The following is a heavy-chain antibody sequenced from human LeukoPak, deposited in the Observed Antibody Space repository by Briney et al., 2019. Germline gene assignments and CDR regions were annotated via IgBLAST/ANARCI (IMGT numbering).Heavy chain of an antibody. CDR2: INPNSGGT. Sequence: ASVKDSCKASGYTFTGYYMHWVRQAPGQGLEWMGWINPNSGGTNYSQKFQGRVTMTRDTSISTAYMELSRLRSDDTAVYYCARDRSRIAAAGTKGNWFDPWGQGTLVTVSS. J-gene: IGHJ5*02. D-gene: IGHD6-13*01. V-gene: IGHV1-2*02. CDR3: ARDRSRIAAAGTKGNWFDP. CDR1: GYTFTGYY.